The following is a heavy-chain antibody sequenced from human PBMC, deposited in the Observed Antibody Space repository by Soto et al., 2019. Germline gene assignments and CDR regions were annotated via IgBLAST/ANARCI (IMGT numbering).Heavy chain of an antibody. CDR1: GYTFTSYG. D-gene: IGHD6-19*01. CDR2: ISAYNGNT. CDR3: ARFRRFEWLVNDAFDI. Sequence: QVQLVQSGAEVKKPGASVKVSCKASGYTFTSYGISWVRQAPGQGLEWMGWISAYNGNTNYAQKLQGRVTMTTDTSTSTAYMELRSMRSDDTAVYYCARFRRFEWLVNDAFDIWGQGTMVTVSS. V-gene: IGHV1-18*01. J-gene: IGHJ3*02.